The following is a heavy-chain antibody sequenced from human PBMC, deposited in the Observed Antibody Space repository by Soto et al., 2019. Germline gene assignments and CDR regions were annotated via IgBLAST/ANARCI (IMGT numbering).Heavy chain of an antibody. J-gene: IGHJ6*02. D-gene: IGHD2-2*01. V-gene: IGHV1-18*04. CDR1: GYTFTSYG. CDR3: ARDLIGYCSSTSCSNYYYGMDV. CDR2: ISAYNGNT. Sequence: GASVKVSCKASGYTFTSYGISWVRQAPGQGLEWMGWISAYNGNTNYAQKLQGRVTVTTDTSTSTAYMELRSLRSDDTAVYYCARDLIGYCSSTSCSNYYYGMDVWGQGTTVTVS.